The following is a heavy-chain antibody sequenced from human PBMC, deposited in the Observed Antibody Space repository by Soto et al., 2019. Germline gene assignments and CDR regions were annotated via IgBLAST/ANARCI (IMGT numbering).Heavy chain of an antibody. Sequence: SETLSLTCTVTCRSNSRYYWSWIRQPPGKGLEWIGYIYYSGSTTYNPSLKSRVTIAVDTSKSQFSLKLSSVTAADTAVYYFARGGGYNHLDDWGQGTLVTVSS. CDR1: CRSNSRYY. CDR3: ARGGGYNHLDD. D-gene: IGHD5-12*01. CDR2: IYYSGST. J-gene: IGHJ4*02. V-gene: IGHV4-59*01.